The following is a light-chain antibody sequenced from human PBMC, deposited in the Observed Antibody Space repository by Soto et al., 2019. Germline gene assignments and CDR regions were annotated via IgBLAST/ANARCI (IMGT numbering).Light chain of an antibody. J-gene: IGLJ1*01. V-gene: IGLV2-8*01. CDR1: SSDVGGYNY. Sequence: QSVLTQPPSASGSPGQSVTISCTGTSSDVGGYNYVSWYQQYPGKAPKLMIYEVNKRPSGVPDRFSGSKSGNTASLTISGLQAEDEATYYCSSYTNTNTPFGTGTKVTVL. CDR3: SSYTNTNTP. CDR2: EVN.